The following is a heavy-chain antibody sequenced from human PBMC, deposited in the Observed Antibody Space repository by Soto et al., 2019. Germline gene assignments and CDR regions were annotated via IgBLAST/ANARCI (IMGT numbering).Heavy chain of an antibody. J-gene: IGHJ5*01. CDR3: ARPSLRYFDWFDY. Sequence: PGESLKISCKGSGYSFTSFWIGWVRQMPGKGLEWMGIIYPGDSDTRYSPSFQGLVTISADKSISTAYLQWSSLKASDTAMYYCARPSLRYFDWFDYWGQGTLGTVSS. V-gene: IGHV5-51*01. CDR1: GYSFTSFW. D-gene: IGHD3-9*01. CDR2: IYPGDSDT.